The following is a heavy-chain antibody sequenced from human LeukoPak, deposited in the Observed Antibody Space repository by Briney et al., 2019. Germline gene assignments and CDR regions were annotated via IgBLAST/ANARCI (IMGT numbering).Heavy chain of an antibody. CDR3: ARAQDWFDP. CDR2: IYYSGST. Sequence: SETLSLTCTVSGGSISSYYWSWIRQPPGKGLEWIGYIYYSGSTNYNPSLKSRVTISVDTSKNQFSLKLGSVTAADTAVYYCARAQDWFDPWGQGTLVTVSS. V-gene: IGHV4-59*01. CDR1: GGSISSYY. J-gene: IGHJ5*02.